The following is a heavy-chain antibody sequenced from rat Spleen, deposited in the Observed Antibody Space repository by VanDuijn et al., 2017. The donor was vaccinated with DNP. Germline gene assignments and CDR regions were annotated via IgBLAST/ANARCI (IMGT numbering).Heavy chain of an antibody. CDR3: TTGQLLDY. CDR2: ITNTGDGS. V-gene: IGHV5-20*01. CDR1: GFTFSDHN. D-gene: IGHD1-10*01. J-gene: IGHJ2*01. Sequence: EVQLVESGGGLVQPGRSLKLSCAASGFTFSDHNMAWVRQAPKKGLEWVASITNTGDGSYYSDSVKGRFTISRDDVQNTLYLQMNSLRSEDTATYYCTTGQLLDYWGQGVMVTVSS.